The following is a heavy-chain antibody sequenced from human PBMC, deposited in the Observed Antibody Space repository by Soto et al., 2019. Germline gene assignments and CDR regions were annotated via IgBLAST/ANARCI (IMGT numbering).Heavy chain of an antibody. J-gene: IGHJ4*02. D-gene: IGHD3-10*01. CDR2: IYYSGST. CDR1: GGSISSSSYY. Sequence: SETLSLTCTVSGGSISSSSYYWGWIRQPPGKGLEWIGSIYYSGSTYYNPSLKSRVTISVDTSKNQFSLKLSSVTAADTAVYYCARGGTWGGSGKRHLEFDYWGQGTLVTVSS. CDR3: ARGGTWGGSGKRHLEFDY. V-gene: IGHV4-39*01.